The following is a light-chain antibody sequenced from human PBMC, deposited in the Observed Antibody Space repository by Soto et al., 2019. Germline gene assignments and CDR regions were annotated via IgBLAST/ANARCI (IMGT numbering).Light chain of an antibody. V-gene: IGKV1-5*03. CDR3: QQSNSNPLT. J-gene: IGKJ4*01. Sequence: EIRISQSPSTLSASVGDRVTITCRASQSIRTWLAWYQQKPGTAPKLLIYKASSLQSGVPLRFSGSGSGTEFTLTISSLQPEDFATYYCQQSNSNPLTFGGGTKVDIK. CDR1: QSIRTW. CDR2: KAS.